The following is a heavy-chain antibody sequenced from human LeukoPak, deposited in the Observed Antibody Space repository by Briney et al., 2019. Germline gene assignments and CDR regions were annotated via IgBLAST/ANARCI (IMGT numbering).Heavy chain of an antibody. CDR1: GYTFTGYS. Sequence: ASVKVSCKASGYTFTGYSVHWVRQAPGQGLEWMGWINPNSGGTKYALKFQGRVTMTRDTSISTAYMELRSLRSDDTAVYHCARAGDIVVVAVAGAGYYYMDVWGKGTTVTVSS. V-gene: IGHV1-2*02. D-gene: IGHD2-2*01. J-gene: IGHJ6*03. CDR2: INPNSGGT. CDR3: ARAGDIVVVAVAGAGYYYMDV.